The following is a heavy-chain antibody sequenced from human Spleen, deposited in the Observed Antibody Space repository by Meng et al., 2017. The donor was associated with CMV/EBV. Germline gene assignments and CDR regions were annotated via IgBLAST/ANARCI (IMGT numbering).Heavy chain of an antibody. D-gene: IGHD3-10*01. V-gene: IGHV3-7*01. CDR2: IKQDGSEK. J-gene: IGHJ6*02. CDR1: RFTFSSYW. Sequence: GGSLRLSCAASRFTFSSYWMSWVRQAPGKGLEWVANIKQDGSEKYYVDSVKGRFTISRDNAKNSLYLQMNSLRAEDTAVYYCARDSGEPRGISPYYGMDVWGQGTTVTVSS. CDR3: ARDSGEPRGISPYYGMDV.